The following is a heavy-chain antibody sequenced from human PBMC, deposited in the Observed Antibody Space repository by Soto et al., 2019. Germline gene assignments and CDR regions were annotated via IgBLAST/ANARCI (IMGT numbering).Heavy chain of an antibody. V-gene: IGHV1-69*13. Sequence: ASVKVSCKASGGTFSSYAISWVRQAPGQGLEWMGGIIPIFGTANYAQKFQDRVTITADESTSTAYMELSSLRSEDTAVYYCARCEYSSASVYYYYMDVWGKGTTVTVSS. CDR3: ARCEYSSASVYYYYMDV. J-gene: IGHJ6*03. D-gene: IGHD6-6*01. CDR1: GGTFSSYA. CDR2: IIPIFGTA.